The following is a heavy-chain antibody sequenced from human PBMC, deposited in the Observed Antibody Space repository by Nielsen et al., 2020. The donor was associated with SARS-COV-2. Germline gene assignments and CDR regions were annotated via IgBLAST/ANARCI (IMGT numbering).Heavy chain of an antibody. CDR1: GFTFSNAW. CDR2: IKSKTDGGTT. D-gene: IGHD5-18*01. J-gene: IGHJ4*02. Sequence: GESLKISCAASGFTFSNAWMSWVHQAPGKGLEWVGRIKSKTDGGTTDYAAPVKGRFTISRDDSKNTLYLQMNSLKTEDTAVYYCTTDPQGVAWLQLLDYWGQGTLVTVSS. CDR3: TTDPQGVAWLQLLDY. V-gene: IGHV3-15*01.